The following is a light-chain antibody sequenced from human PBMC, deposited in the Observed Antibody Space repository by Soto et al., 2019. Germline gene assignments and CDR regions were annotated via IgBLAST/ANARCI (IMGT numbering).Light chain of an antibody. CDR2: DTT. J-gene: IGLJ1*01. Sequence: VVTQEASLTVSPGGTVTLTCGSSTGAVTNGHYPYWFQQKPGQAPRTLIYDTTNRHSWTPARFSGSLLGGKAALTLSGAQPEDEAEYYCLLSYNGPYVFGTGTKVTVL. V-gene: IGLV7-46*01. CDR3: LLSYNGPYV. CDR1: TGAVTNGHY.